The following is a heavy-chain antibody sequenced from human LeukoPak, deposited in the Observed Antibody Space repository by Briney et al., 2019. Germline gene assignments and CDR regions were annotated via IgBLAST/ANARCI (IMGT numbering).Heavy chain of an antibody. J-gene: IGHJ4*02. D-gene: IGHD6-13*01. Sequence: PGGSLRLSCAASGFTFSSYAMHWVRQAPGKGLEWVAVISYDGSNKYYAGSVKGRFTISRDNSKNTLYLQMNSLRAEDTAVYYCARAMYSSSWSDYWGQGTLVTVSS. CDR1: GFTFSSYA. V-gene: IGHV3-30*01. CDR2: ISYDGSNK. CDR3: ARAMYSSSWSDY.